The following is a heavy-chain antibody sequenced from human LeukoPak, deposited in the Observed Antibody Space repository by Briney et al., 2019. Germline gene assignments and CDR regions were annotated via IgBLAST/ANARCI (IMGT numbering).Heavy chain of an antibody. Sequence: GGSLRLSCAASGFTFSSYGMPWVRQAPGKGLEWVAVISYDGSNKYYADSVKGRFTISRDNSKNTLYLQMNSLRAEDTAVYYCAKGYCSSTSCHTWGQGTLVTVSS. J-gene: IGHJ4*02. CDR2: ISYDGSNK. CDR3: AKGYCSSTSCHT. V-gene: IGHV3-30*18. CDR1: GFTFSSYG. D-gene: IGHD2-2*01.